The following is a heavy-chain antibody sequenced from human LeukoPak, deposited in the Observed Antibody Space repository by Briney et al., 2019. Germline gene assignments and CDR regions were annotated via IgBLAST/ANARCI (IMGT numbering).Heavy chain of an antibody. CDR3: ASQDYGDYQFDY. CDR2: INHSGST. Sequence: SETLSLTCAVYGGSFSGYYWGWIRQPPGKGLEWIGEINHSGSTNYNPSLKSRVTISVDTSKNQFSLKLSSVTAADTAVYYCASQDYGDYQFDYWGQGTLVTVSS. D-gene: IGHD4-17*01. V-gene: IGHV4-34*01. CDR1: GGSFSGYY. J-gene: IGHJ4*02.